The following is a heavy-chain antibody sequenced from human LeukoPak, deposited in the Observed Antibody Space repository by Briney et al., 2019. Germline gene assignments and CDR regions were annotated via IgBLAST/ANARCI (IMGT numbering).Heavy chain of an antibody. Sequence: GGSLRLSCAASGFTVSSNYMSWVRQAPGKGLEWVSVIYSGGSTYYADSVKGRFTISRDNSKNTLYLQMNSLRAEDTAVYYCARDRGYGRGGYYYYYMDVWGKGTTVTVSS. CDR2: IYSGGST. V-gene: IGHV3-66*02. D-gene: IGHD4-17*01. J-gene: IGHJ6*03. CDR1: GFTVSSNY. CDR3: ARDRGYGRGGYYYYYMDV.